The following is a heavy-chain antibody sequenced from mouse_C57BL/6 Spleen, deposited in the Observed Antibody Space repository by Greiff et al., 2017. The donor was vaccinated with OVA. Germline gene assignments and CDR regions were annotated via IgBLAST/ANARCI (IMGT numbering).Heavy chain of an antibody. J-gene: IGHJ4*01. CDR3: ASLISHYAMDY. V-gene: IGHV1-18*01. Sequence: VQLKESGPELVKPGASVKIPCKASGYTFTDYNMDWVKQSHGKSLEWIGDINPNNGGTIYNQKFKGKATLTVDKSSSTAYMELRSLTSEDTAVYYCASLISHYAMDYWGQGTSVTVSS. CDR1: GYTFTDYN. CDR2: INPNNGGT.